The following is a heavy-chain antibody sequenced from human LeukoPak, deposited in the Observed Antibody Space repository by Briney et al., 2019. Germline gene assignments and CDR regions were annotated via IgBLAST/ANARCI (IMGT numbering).Heavy chain of an antibody. CDR3: AREAYSSGWYTGEGLDY. J-gene: IGHJ4*02. Sequence: ASVKVSCKASGFTFTSSAVQWVRQARGQRLEWIGWIVVGSGNTNYAQKFQERVTITRDMSTSTAYMELSSLRSEDTAVYYCAREAYSSGWYTGEGLDYWGQGTLVTVSS. V-gene: IGHV1-58*01. D-gene: IGHD6-19*01. CDR2: IVVGSGNT. CDR1: GFTFTSSA.